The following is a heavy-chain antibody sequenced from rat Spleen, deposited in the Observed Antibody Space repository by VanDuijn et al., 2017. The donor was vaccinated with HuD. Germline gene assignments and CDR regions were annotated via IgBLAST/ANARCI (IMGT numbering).Heavy chain of an antibody. CDR2: ISASGGTM. J-gene: IGHJ3*01. Sequence: EVQLVESGGDLVQPGRSLRLSCAASRFTFSNYDMAWVRQAPTKGLEWVASISASGGTMYYRDSVRGRFTVSRDNAKSTLYLQMDSLRSEDTATDYCARHDGRMYTTDQGGFTYWGQGTLVTVSS. V-gene: IGHV5-25*01. D-gene: IGHD1-6*01. CDR1: RFTFSNYD. CDR3: ARHDGRMYTTDQGGFTY.